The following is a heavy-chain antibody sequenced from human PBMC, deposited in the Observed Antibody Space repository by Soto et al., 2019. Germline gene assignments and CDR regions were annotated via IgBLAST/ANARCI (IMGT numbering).Heavy chain of an antibody. CDR2: ISGGGGTT. CDR3: AKRSPVSTYYCDD. V-gene: IGHV3-23*01. Sequence: EVQLLESGGDLVQPGGSLRLSCAASGFSFSSYGMSWVRQAPGKGLEWVSSISGGGGTTYDADSVTGRYTISIDNFKNTLYLQMNSPKVDYTAVYYCAKRSPVSTYYCDDWGQGTLVTVSS. J-gene: IGHJ4*02. CDR1: GFSFSSYG.